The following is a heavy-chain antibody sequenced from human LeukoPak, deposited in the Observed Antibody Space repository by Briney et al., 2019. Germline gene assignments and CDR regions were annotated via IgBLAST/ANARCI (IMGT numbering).Heavy chain of an antibody. D-gene: IGHD6-19*01. V-gene: IGHV5-10-1*01. CDR3: ARNHPYSSGWSHPGDY. J-gene: IGHJ4*02. Sequence: GESLKISCKGSGYSFTSYWISWVRQMPGKGLEWMGRIDPSDSYTNYSPSFQGHVTISADKSISTAYLQWSSLKASDTAMYYCARNHPYSSGWSHPGDYWGQGTLVTVSP. CDR1: GYSFTSYW. CDR2: IDPSDSYT.